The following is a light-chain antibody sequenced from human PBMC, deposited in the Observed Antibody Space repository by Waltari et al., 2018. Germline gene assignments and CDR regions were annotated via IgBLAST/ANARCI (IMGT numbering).Light chain of an antibody. CDR1: QSVGRT. CDR3: QHYVRLPVT. V-gene: IGKV3-20*01. Sequence: EIVLTHSPGTRSWSPGERAILSCRPSQSVGRTLAWYQQKPGQAPGLLIYGASNRASGSPDRCSGSGSGTDFSLTISRLEPEDFSVYYCQHYVRLPVTFGQGTRVEI. CDR2: GAS. J-gene: IGKJ1*01.